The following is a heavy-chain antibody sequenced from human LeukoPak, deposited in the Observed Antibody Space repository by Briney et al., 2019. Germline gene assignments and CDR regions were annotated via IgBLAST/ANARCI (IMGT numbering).Heavy chain of an antibody. CDR1: GYTFTSYA. CDR3: AKGTRAMTRYVYFDY. D-gene: IGHD5-12*01. J-gene: IGHJ4*02. Sequence: GASVKVSCKASGYTFTSYAMHWVRQAPGQRLEWMGWINAGNGNTKYSQKFQGRVTITRDTSASTAYMELSSLRSEDTAVYYCAKGTRAMTRYVYFDYWGQGTLVTVSS. CDR2: INAGNGNT. V-gene: IGHV1-3*01.